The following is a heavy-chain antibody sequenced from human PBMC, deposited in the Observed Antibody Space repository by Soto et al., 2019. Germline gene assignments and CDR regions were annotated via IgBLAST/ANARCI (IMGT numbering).Heavy chain of an antibody. CDR1: GFTFSSYA. CDR2: ISYDGSNK. V-gene: IGHV3-30-3*01. D-gene: IGHD3-9*01. CDR3: ASSTGYDILARFYY. J-gene: IGHJ4*02. Sequence: QVQLVESGGGVVQPGRSLRLSCAASGFTFSSYAMHWVRQAPGKGLEWVAVISYDGSNKYYADSVKGRFTISSDNSKNTLYLQMNSLRAEDTAVYYCASSTGYDILARFYYWGQGTLVTVSS.